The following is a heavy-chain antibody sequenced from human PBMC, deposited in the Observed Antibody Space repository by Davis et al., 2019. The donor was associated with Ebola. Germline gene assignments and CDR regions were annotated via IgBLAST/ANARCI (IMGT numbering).Heavy chain of an antibody. Sequence: SETLSLTCSVSGGSVKSHYCSWIRQLPGQGSAWIGYFFYSGNTNYNPSLMSRATITVDTSTNQVSLKLKSVTTADTAVYYCAVLAGYWGQGTLVTVSS. D-gene: IGHD2/OR15-2a*01. V-gene: IGHV4-59*02. CDR2: FFYSGNT. CDR1: GGSVKSHY. J-gene: IGHJ4*02. CDR3: AVLAGY.